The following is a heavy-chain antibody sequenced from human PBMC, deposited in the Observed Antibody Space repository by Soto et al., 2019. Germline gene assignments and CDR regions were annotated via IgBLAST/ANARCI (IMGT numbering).Heavy chain of an antibody. V-gene: IGHV1-69*01. CDR1: GGSFSSNP. D-gene: IGHD5-18*01. J-gene: IGHJ4*02. CDR2: IIPIFATV. Sequence: QVQLVQSGSEVKKPGSSVEVSCKASGGSFSSNPISWVRQAPGQGLEWMAGIIPIFATVHYAQKFQGRVTITADESTSTAYMELTSLRSEDTAVYFCARGGRGYSSAPRYYFDYWGQGTLVTVS. CDR3: ARGGRGYSSAPRYYFDY.